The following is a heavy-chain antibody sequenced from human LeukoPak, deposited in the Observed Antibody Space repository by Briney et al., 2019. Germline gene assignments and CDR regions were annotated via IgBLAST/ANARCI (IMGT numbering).Heavy chain of an antibody. CDR3: AREFEYSTSGAGY. CDR2: IKPDGSEK. D-gene: IGHD6-6*01. CDR1: GFSFSSTW. J-gene: IGHJ4*02. Sequence: GGSLRLSCATSGFSFSSTWMSWVRQVPGKGLEWVTNIKPDGSEKYSVDSVRGRFTISRDNAKNSLYLQMSGLRAEDTAVYYCAREFEYSTSGAGYWGQGALVTVSS. V-gene: IGHV3-7*01.